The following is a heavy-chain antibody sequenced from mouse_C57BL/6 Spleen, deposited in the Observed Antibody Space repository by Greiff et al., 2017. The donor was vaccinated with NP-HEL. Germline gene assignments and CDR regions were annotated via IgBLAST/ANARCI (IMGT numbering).Heavy chain of an antibody. CDR1: GYTFTSYW. D-gene: IGHD1-1*01. Sequence: VQLQQPGAELVKPGASVKMSCKASGYTFTSYWITWVKQRPGQGLEWIGDIYPGSGSTNYNEKFQSKATLTVDTSSSTAYMQLSSLTSEASAVYYCARRGNYYGSRGAMDYWGQGTSVTVSS. CDR3: ARRGNYYGSRGAMDY. V-gene: IGHV1-55*01. CDR2: IYPGSGST. J-gene: IGHJ4*01.